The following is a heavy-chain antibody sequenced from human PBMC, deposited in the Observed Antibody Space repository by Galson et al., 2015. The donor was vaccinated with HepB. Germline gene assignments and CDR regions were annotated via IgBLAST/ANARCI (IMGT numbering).Heavy chain of an antibody. J-gene: IGHJ3*02. Sequence: SLRLSCAASGFTVSSNYMSWVRQAPGKGLEWVSVIYSGGSTYYADSVKGRFTISRDNSKNTLYLQMNGLRAEDTAVYYCARVAVVASDAFDIWGQGTMVTVSS. V-gene: IGHV3-66*01. CDR3: ARVAVVASDAFDI. D-gene: IGHD3-22*01. CDR2: IYSGGST. CDR1: GFTVSSNY.